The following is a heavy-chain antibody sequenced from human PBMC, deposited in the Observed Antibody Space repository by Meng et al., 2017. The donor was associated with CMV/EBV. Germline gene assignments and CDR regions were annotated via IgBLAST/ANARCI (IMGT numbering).Heavy chain of an antibody. CDR2: ISWNSGSI. D-gene: IGHD3-3*01. Sequence: GGSLRLSCAASGFTFEDYAMHWVRQAPGKGLEWVSGISWNSGSIGYADSVKGRFTISRDNAKNSLYLQMNSLRAEDTALYYCAKDITIFGVVISSYGMDVWGQGTTVTVSS. CDR3: AKDITIFGVVISSYGMDV. CDR1: GFTFEDYA. V-gene: IGHV3-9*01. J-gene: IGHJ6*02.